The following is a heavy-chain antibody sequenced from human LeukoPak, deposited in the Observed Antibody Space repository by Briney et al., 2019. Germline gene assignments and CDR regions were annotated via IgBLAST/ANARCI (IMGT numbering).Heavy chain of an antibody. CDR3: ARERSRGYSLDAFDI. J-gene: IGHJ3*02. CDR1: GGSISSGGYY. CDR2: IYHSGST. V-gene: IGHV4-61*08. D-gene: IGHD5-18*01. Sequence: SETLSLTCTVSGGSISSGGYYWSWIRQPPGKGLEWIGYIYHSGSTNYNPSLKSRVTISVDTSKNQFSLKLSSVTAADTAVYYCARERSRGYSLDAFDIWGQGTMVTVSS.